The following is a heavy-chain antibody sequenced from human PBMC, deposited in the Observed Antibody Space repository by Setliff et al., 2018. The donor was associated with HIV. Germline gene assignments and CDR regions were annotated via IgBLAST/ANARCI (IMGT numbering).Heavy chain of an antibody. CDR3: ARALDLRDNGVVYYDRGWMDV. V-gene: IGHV4-39*01. Sequence: SETLSLTCTVSGGSISRSDCYWGWIRQPPGKGLEWIGSFYDGGSTYYNPSLKSRVTISVDTSKNQFSLNLSSLTAADTAVYYCARALDLRDNGVVYYDRGWMDVWGKGTTVTVSS. CDR1: GGSISRSDCY. CDR2: FYDGGST. D-gene: IGHD3-22*01. J-gene: IGHJ6*04.